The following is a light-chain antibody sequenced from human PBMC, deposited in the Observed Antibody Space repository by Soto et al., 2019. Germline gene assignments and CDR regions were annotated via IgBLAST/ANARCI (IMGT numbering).Light chain of an antibody. J-gene: IGLJ1*01. CDR1: SSDVGAYNY. CDR3: SSYTSSSLYV. Sequence: QSVLTQPASVSGSPGQSITISCAGTSSDVGAYNYVSWYQQHPGKAPKLVIYEVGDRPSGVSNRFSGSKSGNTASLTISGLQAEDEADYYCSSYTSSSLYVFGTGTKLTVL. CDR2: EVG. V-gene: IGLV2-14*01.